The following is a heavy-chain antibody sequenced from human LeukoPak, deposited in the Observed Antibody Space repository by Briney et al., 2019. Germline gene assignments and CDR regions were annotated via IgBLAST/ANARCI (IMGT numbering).Heavy chain of an antibody. CDR2: LGSSIRYV. CDR3: ARDPRIATAGYYFDS. V-gene: IGHV3-21*01. D-gene: IGHD6-13*01. J-gene: IGHJ4*02. CDR1: GFSISIYN. Sequence: KPGGSLRLSCAASGFSISIYNMNWVRQAPGKGLEWVSFLGSSIRYVKYADSVEGRFTISRDDAKNSLYLQMNSLRVEDTAVYYCARDPRIATAGYYFDSWGQGVLVTVSS.